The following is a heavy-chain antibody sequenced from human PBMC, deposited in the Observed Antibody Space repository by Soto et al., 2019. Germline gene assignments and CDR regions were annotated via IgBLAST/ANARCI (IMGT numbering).Heavy chain of an antibody. D-gene: IGHD3-22*01. J-gene: IGHJ4*02. CDR1: GFSVSSNY. CDR2: IYSGDAT. CDR3: ARPTRSGFIYF. Sequence: PGGSLRLSCVASGFSVSSNYMGWVRQAPGKGPEWVSGIYSGDATFYADSVKGRFTISKDNSMNTLYLQMDSLRVEDTAVYYCARPTRSGFIYFWGQGTLVTVSS. V-gene: IGHV3-53*01.